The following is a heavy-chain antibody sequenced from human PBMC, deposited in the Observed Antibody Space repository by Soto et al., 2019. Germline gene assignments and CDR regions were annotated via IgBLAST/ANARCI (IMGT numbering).Heavy chain of an antibody. CDR1: GFPFSSYG. V-gene: IGHV3-33*01. Sequence: PGGSLRLSCAASGFPFSSYGMHWVRQAPGKGLEWVAVIWYDGSNKYYADSVKGRFTISRDNSKNTLYLQMNSLRAEDTAVYYCARDSLMVRGVIWYFDYWGQGTLVTVSS. CDR2: IWYDGSNK. J-gene: IGHJ4*02. CDR3: ARDSLMVRGVIWYFDY. D-gene: IGHD3-10*01.